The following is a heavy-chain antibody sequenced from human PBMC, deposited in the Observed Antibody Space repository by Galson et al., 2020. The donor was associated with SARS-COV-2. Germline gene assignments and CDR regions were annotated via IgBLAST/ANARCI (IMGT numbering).Heavy chain of an antibody. CDR1: GGSLGGNY. CDR2: INHSGST. D-gene: IGHD1-1*01. J-gene: IGHJ6*01. Sequence: SETLSLTCAVYGGSLGGNYWSWIRQPPGKGLEWIGEINHSGSTNYNPSLKSRVTISVDMSKNQFSLKVSSVIAADTAVYYCARKGWKVFYYYYGMDVWGQGTTVTVSS. CDR3: ARKGWKVFYYYYGMDV. V-gene: IGHV4-34*01.